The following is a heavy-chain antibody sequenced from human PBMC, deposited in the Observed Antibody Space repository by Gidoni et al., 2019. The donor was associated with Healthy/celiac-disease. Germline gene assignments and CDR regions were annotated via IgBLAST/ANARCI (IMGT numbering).Heavy chain of an antibody. J-gene: IGHJ4*02. CDR1: GFPFSNAW. Sequence: EVQLVESGGGLVKPGGSLRLSCAASGFPFSNAWMSWVRQAPGKGLEWVGRIKSKTDGGTTDYAAPVKGRFTISRDDSKNTLYLQMNSLKTEDTAVYYCTTVGYSSSWYVDYWGQGTLVTVSS. D-gene: IGHD6-13*01. V-gene: IGHV3-15*01. CDR3: TTVGYSSSWYVDY. CDR2: IKSKTDGGTT.